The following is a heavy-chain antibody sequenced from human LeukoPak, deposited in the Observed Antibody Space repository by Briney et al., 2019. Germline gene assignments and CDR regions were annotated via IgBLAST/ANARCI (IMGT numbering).Heavy chain of an antibody. CDR3: ARVRGRLVDY. CDR1: GGSISSGGYF. Sequence: SETLSLTCTVSGGSISSGGYFWSWIRQHPGKGLEWIGYMHNSENADYNPSLKSRVTISVDTSKNQISLKVNSVTAADTAVYYCARVRGRLVDYWGQGTLVTVSS. D-gene: IGHD6-25*01. V-gene: IGHV4-31*03. J-gene: IGHJ4*02. CDR2: MHNSENA.